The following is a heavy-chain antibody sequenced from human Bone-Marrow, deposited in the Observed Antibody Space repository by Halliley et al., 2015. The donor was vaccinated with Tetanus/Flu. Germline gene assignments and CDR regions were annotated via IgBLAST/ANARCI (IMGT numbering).Heavy chain of an antibody. CDR3: ARDRYSSGSTFDN. Sequence: TLSLTCTVSGGSVSSGSYYWSWIRQPPGKGLEWIGYIFFSGSANYNPSLKSRVTLSVDTSKNQFSLSLSSVTAADTAVYYCARDRYSSGSTFDNWGQGTLVTVSS. J-gene: IGHJ4*02. CDR1: GGSVSSGSYY. D-gene: IGHD6-19*01. V-gene: IGHV4-61*01. CDR2: IFFSGSA.